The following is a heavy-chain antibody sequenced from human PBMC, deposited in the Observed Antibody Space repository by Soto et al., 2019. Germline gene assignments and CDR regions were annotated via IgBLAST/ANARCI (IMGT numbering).Heavy chain of an antibody. Sequence: EVQLLESGGGLVQPGGSLRLSCSASGCIFSNYAMSWVRQAPGKGLEWVSSTSGGGGGTHYADSVKGRFTISRDNSKNTLHLQMNRLRAEDTAVYYCAKGSHYDILTAYHAFDFWGQGTLVTVSS. V-gene: IGHV3-23*01. CDR2: TSGGGGGT. J-gene: IGHJ4*02. CDR1: GCIFSNYA. D-gene: IGHD3-9*01. CDR3: AKGSHYDILTAYHAFDF.